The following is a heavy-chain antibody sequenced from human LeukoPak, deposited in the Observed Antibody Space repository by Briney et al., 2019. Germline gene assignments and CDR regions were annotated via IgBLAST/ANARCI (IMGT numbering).Heavy chain of an antibody. Sequence: GGSLRLSCAASGFTFSSYAMSWVRQAPGKGLEWVSAISGSGGSTYYADSVKGRFTVSRDNSKITLYLQMNSLRAEDTAVYYCARDRITGTTDWFDPWGQGTRVTVSS. V-gene: IGHV3-23*01. CDR2: ISGSGGST. D-gene: IGHD1-20*01. CDR1: GFTFSSYA. J-gene: IGHJ5*02. CDR3: ARDRITGTTDWFDP.